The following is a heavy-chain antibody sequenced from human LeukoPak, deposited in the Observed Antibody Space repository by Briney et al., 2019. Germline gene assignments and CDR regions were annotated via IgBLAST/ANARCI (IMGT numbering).Heavy chain of an antibody. Sequence: GGSLRLSCGVSGFTVSSNFMNWVRQSPEKGLEWVSVVYSDTSTYYADSVKGRFTISRDNSKNTLFLQMNSLRAEDTAVYYCARGSPAHESNWNEGYYFDYWGQGTLVTVSS. J-gene: IGHJ4*02. CDR2: VYSDTST. D-gene: IGHD1-20*01. CDR1: GFTVSSNF. V-gene: IGHV3-53*01. CDR3: ARGSPAHESNWNEGYYFDY.